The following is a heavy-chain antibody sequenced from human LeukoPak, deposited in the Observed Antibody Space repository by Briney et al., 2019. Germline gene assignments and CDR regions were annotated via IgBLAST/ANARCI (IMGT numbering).Heavy chain of an antibody. J-gene: IGHJ4*02. CDR3: ASSHPLGSNNDYFTPFDY. V-gene: IGHV4-59*01. Sequence: PSETLSLTCTVSGGSISSYYWSWIRQPPGKGLEWIGYLYYSGDTHYNPSLKSRVTISVDTSKNQFSLSLSSVTAADTAVYYCASSHPLGSNNDYFTPFDYWGLGTLVTVSS. CDR2: LYYSGDT. CDR1: GGSISSYY. D-gene: IGHD3-16*01.